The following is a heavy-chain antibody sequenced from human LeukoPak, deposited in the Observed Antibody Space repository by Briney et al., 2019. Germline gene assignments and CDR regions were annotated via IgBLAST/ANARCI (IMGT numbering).Heavy chain of an antibody. CDR3: ARDRLGFGEFT. CDR1: GGSISSSSYY. CDR2: IYYSGST. V-gene: IGHV4-39*02. J-gene: IGHJ4*02. D-gene: IGHD3-10*01. Sequence: SETLSLTCTVSGGSISSSSYYWGWIRQPPGKGLEWIGSIYYSGSTYYNPSLKSRVTISVDTSKNQFSLKLSSVTAADTAVYYCARDRLGFGEFTWGQGTLVTVSS.